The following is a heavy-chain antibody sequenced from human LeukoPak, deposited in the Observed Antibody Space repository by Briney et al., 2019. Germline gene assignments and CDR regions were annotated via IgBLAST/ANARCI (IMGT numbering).Heavy chain of an antibody. CDR3: ARGSYCSGGSCLEDRYYYYGMDV. CDR1: GFTFSSYR. J-gene: IGHJ6*02. V-gene: IGHV3-21*01. D-gene: IGHD2-15*01. Sequence: GGSLRLSCAASGFTFSSYRMTWVRQAPGKGLEWVSSISSSSSYIYYADSVKGRFTISRDNAKNSLYLQMNSLRAEDTAVYYCARGSYCSGGSCLEDRYYYYGMDVWGQGTTVTVSS. CDR2: ISSSSSYI.